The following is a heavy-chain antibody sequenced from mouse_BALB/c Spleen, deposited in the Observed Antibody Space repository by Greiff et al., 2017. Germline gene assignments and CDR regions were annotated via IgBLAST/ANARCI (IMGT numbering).Heavy chain of an antibody. CDR1: GFTFSSYA. Sequence: EVQRVESGGGLVKPGGSLKLSCAASGFTFSSYAMSWVRQTPEKRLEWVASISSGGSTYYPDSVKGRFTISRDNARNILYLQMSSLRSEDTAMYYCASLYGNYEDAMDYWGQGTSVTVSS. V-gene: IGHV5-6-5*01. CDR3: ASLYGNYEDAMDY. CDR2: ISSGGST. J-gene: IGHJ4*01. D-gene: IGHD2-1*01.